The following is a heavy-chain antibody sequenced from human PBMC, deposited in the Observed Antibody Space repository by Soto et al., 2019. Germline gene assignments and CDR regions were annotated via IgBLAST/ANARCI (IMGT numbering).Heavy chain of an antibody. CDR2: IYYSGST. CDR1: GGSVSSGSYY. V-gene: IGHV4-61*01. D-gene: IGHD3-10*01. J-gene: IGHJ6*02. Sequence: SETLSLTCTVSGGSVSSGSYYWSWIRQPPGKGLEWIGYIYYSGSTNYNPSLKSRVTISVDTSKNQFSLKLSSVTAVDTAVYYCASCSGYGSEWPPYYYYGMDVWGQGTTVTVSS. CDR3: ASCSGYGSEWPPYYYYGMDV.